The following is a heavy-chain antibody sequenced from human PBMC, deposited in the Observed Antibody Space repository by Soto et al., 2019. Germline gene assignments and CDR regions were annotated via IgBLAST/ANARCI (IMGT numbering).Heavy chain of an antibody. V-gene: IGHV4-59*01. CDR1: GGSISRYY. D-gene: IGHD2-21*02. Sequence: QVRLQESGPGLVKPSETLSLTCTVSGGSISRYYWSWIRQPPGKGLEWIGYLYNTGSTIYNPSLTSRVTRSVDTSKNQFSLKLTSLTAADTAVYYCARDLWGYCGTDCYPLDVWGQGSTVTVSS. CDR2: LYNTGST. CDR3: ARDLWGYCGTDCYPLDV. J-gene: IGHJ6*02.